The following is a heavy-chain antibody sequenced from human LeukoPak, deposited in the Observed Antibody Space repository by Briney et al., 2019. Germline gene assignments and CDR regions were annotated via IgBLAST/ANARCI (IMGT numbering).Heavy chain of an antibody. CDR2: ITGSSSTI. J-gene: IGHJ4*02. Sequence: GGSLRLSCAASGFTFSSYSMNWVRQAAGKGLEWGSYITGSSSTINYADSVKGRFTISRDKAKNSLYLQMNSLRAEDTAVYYCARTGLGMYSFDSWGQGTLVTVSS. CDR1: GFTFSSYS. D-gene: IGHD3/OR15-3a*01. CDR3: ARTGLGMYSFDS. V-gene: IGHV3-48*01.